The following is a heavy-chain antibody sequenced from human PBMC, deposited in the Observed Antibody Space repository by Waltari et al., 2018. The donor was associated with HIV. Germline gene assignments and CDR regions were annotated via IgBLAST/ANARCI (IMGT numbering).Heavy chain of an antibody. J-gene: IGHJ6*02. Sequence: QVQLVQSGAEVKKPGASVKVSCKASGYTFPDYYLPWVRQAPGQGLEWMGWINPNSGGTNYAQKFQGRVTMTRDTSISTAYMELSRLRSDDTAVYYCARDRHSNSRILGYYYGMDVWGQGTTVTVSS. D-gene: IGHD6-6*01. CDR2: INPNSGGT. CDR1: GYTFPDYY. CDR3: ARDRHSNSRILGYYYGMDV. V-gene: IGHV1-2*02.